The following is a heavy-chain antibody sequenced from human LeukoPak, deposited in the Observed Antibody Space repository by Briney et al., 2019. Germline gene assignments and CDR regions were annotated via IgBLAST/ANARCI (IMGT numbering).Heavy chain of an antibody. CDR3: ARWRGFTGSIDENWFDP. V-gene: IGHV1-18*01. J-gene: IGHJ5*02. Sequence: ASVKVSCKASGYSFTTYGISWVRQAPGQGLEWMGWINSNNGDTNYAGKVQGRVTMTTDTSTSTAYMELRSLRSDDTAVYYCARWRGFTGSIDENWFDPWGQGTLVTVSS. CDR1: GYSFTTYG. CDR2: INSNNGDT. D-gene: IGHD3-3*01.